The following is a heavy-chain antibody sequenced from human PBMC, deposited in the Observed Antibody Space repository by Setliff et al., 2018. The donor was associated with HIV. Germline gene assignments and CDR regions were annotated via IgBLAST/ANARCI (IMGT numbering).Heavy chain of an antibody. V-gene: IGHV4-38-2*02. J-gene: IGHJ3*02. CDR1: GYSISSSYY. D-gene: IGHD2-15*01. CDR2: IYYSGST. Sequence: SETLSLTCAVSGYSISSSYYWGWIRQPPGKGLEWIGSIYYSGSTYYNPSLKTRVTVSADTSKNQFSLKLTSVTAADTAVYYCARDGGGFASGTFDIWGQGTKVTVSS. CDR3: ARDGGGFASGTFDI.